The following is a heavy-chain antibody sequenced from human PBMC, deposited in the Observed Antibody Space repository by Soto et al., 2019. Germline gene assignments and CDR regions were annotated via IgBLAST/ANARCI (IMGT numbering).Heavy chain of an antibody. J-gene: IGHJ4*02. CDR3: ARLLTGSGYSRGGNDY. D-gene: IGHD6-19*01. V-gene: IGHV4-39*01. CDR2: IYYSGST. Sequence: SETLSLTCTVSGGSISSSSYYWGWIRQPPGKGLEWIGSIYYSGSTYYNPSLKSRVTISVDTSKNQFSLKLSSVTAADTAVYYCARLLTGSGYSRGGNDYWGQGTLVTVSS. CDR1: GGSISSSSYY.